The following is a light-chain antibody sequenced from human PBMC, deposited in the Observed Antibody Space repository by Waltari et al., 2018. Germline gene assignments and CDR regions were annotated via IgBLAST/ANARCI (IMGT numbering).Light chain of an antibody. CDR1: SSAVGSSNL. J-gene: IGLJ3*02. CDR3: CSYANNRPRV. CDR2: EGY. Sequence: QSALTQPASVSAPPGQSITISCTGTSSAVGSSNLVSWYQQHPGKAPKLIIYEGYKRPSGVSNRFSGSKSGDTASLTISGVQAEDEADYYCCSYANNRPRVFGGGTKLTVL. V-gene: IGLV2-23*01.